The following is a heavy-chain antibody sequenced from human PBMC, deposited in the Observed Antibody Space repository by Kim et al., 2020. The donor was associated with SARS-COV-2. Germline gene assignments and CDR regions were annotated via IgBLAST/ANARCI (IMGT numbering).Heavy chain of an antibody. CDR2: INHSGST. D-gene: IGHD6-19*01. CDR1: GGSFSGYY. J-gene: IGHJ4*02. Sequence: SETLSLTCAVYGGSFSGYYWSWIRQPPGKGLEWIGEINHSGSTNYNPSLKSRVTISVDTSKNQFSLKLSSVTAADTAVYYCARGLTGYSSGWYVYWGQGTLVTVSS. CDR3: ARGLTGYSSGWYVY. V-gene: IGHV4-34*01.